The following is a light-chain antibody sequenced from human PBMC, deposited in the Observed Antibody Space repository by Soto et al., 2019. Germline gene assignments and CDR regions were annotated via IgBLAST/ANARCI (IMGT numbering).Light chain of an antibody. CDR3: QQYGSSAS. V-gene: IGKV3-11*01. Sequence: EIVLTQSPATRSLSPGERATLSCRASQSVSSYLAWYQQKPGQAPRLLIYDASNRATGIPARFSGSGSGTDFTLTISSLEPEDFAVDYCQQYGSSASFGQGTKVDIK. CDR1: QSVSSY. J-gene: IGKJ1*01. CDR2: DAS.